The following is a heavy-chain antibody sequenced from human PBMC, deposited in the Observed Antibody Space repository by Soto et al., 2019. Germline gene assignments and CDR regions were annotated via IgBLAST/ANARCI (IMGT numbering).Heavy chain of an antibody. CDR1: GGSVSSGSYY. CDR2: IYYSGST. Sequence: SETLSLTCTVSGGSVSSGSYYWSWIRQPPGKGLEWIGYIYYSGSTNYNPSLKSRVTISVDTSKNQFSLKLSSVTAADTAVYYCARVAGYSSSYYYYYGMDVWGQGTTVTVSS. D-gene: IGHD6-13*01. CDR3: ARVAGYSSSYYYYYGMDV. J-gene: IGHJ6*02. V-gene: IGHV4-61*01.